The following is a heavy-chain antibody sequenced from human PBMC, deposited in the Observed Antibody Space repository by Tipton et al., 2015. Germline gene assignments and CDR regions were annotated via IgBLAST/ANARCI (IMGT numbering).Heavy chain of an antibody. J-gene: IGHJ4*02. CDR2: ISHSGNT. CDR1: AYSISSDYY. CDR3: ACQDYDSLTRDYQTVDY. D-gene: IGHD3-9*01. Sequence: TLSLTCAVSAYSISSDYYWGWIRQPPGKGLEWIGSISHSGNTSYNPSLKSRVTMSRDTSKNQFSLKLTSVTAADTAVYYCACQDYDSLTRDYQTVDYWSQGTLVTVSS. V-gene: IGHV4-38-2*01.